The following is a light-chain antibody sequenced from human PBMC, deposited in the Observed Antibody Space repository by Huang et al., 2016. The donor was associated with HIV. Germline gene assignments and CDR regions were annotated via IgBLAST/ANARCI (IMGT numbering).Light chain of an antibody. CDR2: GAA. J-gene: IGKJ2*01. Sequence: EIVMTQSPATLSVSPGERATLSCRASQSVSSNLAWYRQKPGQAPRLLLYGAATRATRIPARFSGSGSGTEFTLTISSLQSEDFAVYYCQQYNNWPGYTFGQGTKLEIK. CDR1: QSVSSN. V-gene: IGKV3-15*01. CDR3: QQYNNWPGYT.